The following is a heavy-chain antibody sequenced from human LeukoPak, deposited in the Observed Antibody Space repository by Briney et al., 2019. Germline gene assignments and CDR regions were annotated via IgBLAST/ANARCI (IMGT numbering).Heavy chain of an antibody. V-gene: IGHV4-4*07. Sequence: PSETLSLTCTVSGGSISSYDWSWIRQPPGKGLEWIWRTYTSGSPNYNPSLKSRVTMSVRMSKNQFSLMLSSMITADTAVYYCARVRSSWYKDWYFDLWGRGTLVTVPS. J-gene: IGHJ2*01. CDR2: TYTSGSP. D-gene: IGHD6-13*01. CDR1: GGSISSYD. CDR3: ARVRSSWYKDWYFDL.